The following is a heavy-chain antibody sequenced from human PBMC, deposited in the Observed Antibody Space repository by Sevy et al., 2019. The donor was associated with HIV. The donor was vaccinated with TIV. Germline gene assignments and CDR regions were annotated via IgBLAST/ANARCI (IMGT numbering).Heavy chain of an antibody. CDR3: ATSRSGYFDSSGYYIY. Sequence: GESLKISCKGSGYSFASHWIGWVRHMPGKGLEWMGIIYHDDSDTRYSQSFQGQVTFSADKSISTAYLQWSSLKASDTAMYYCATSRSGYFDSSGYYIYWGQGPLVTVSS. CDR1: GYSFASHW. CDR2: IYHDDSDT. J-gene: IGHJ4*02. D-gene: IGHD3-22*01. V-gene: IGHV5-51*01.